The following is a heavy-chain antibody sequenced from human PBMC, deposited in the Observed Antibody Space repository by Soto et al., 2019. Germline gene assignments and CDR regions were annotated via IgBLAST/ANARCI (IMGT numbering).Heavy chain of an antibody. CDR3: ASGQLWFDY. CDR2: VYYSGSTN. CDR1: GGSISSHY. Sequence: SETLSLTCTVSGGSISSHYWSWIRQPPGKGLEGIGYVYYSGSTNNYNPSLKSRVTISVDTSKNQLSLKLRSVTAADTAVYYCASGQLWFDYWGQGTLVTVS. J-gene: IGHJ5*01. D-gene: IGHD3-10*01. V-gene: IGHV4-59*08.